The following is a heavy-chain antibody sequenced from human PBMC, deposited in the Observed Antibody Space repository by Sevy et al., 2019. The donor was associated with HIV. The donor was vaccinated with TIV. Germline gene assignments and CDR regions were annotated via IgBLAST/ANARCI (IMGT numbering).Heavy chain of an antibody. V-gene: IGHV3-23*01. CDR1: GLTFSSYV. Sequence: GGSLRLSCTASGLTFSSYVMSWVRQAPGKGLEWVSTISGSGGYSYGADTVKGRFTISRENSKNTVYLQMNSLTVEDTAMYYFAKEYSSGYSWGQGILVTVSS. D-gene: IGHD3-22*01. J-gene: IGHJ4*02. CDR2: ISGSGGYS. CDR3: AKEYSSGYS.